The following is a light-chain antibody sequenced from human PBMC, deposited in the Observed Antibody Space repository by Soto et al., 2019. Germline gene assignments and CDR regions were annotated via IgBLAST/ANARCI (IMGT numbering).Light chain of an antibody. CDR1: QGIKSY. V-gene: IGKV1-16*02. CDR3: QQYSTYPWT. J-gene: IGKJ1*01. Sequence: DLQMTQSPSSLSASVGDRVTITCRASQGIKSYLAWFQQKPGKAPKSLIYGASILQSGVPSKFSGSGSGTDFTLTISSLQPEDSATYYCQQYSTYPWTFGQGTRVEIK. CDR2: GAS.